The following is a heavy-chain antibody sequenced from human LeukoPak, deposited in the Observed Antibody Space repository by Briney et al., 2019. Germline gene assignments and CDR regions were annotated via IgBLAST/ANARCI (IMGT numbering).Heavy chain of an antibody. V-gene: IGHV4-4*07. D-gene: IGHD2-21*01. CDR2: IYTSGST. CDR1: GGSISSYY. Sequence: SETLSLTCTVSGGSISSYYWSWIRQPAGKGLEWIGRIYTSGSTYYNPSLKSRVTISVDTSKNQFSLKLSSVTAADTAVYYCASPYCGGDCYNYYYMDVWGKGTTVTVSS. CDR3: ASPYCGGDCYNYYYMDV. J-gene: IGHJ6*03.